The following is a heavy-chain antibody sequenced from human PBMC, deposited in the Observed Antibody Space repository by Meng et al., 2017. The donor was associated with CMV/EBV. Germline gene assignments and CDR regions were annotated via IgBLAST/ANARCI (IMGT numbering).Heavy chain of an antibody. J-gene: IGHJ6*02. CDR3: TRDPDDFWSGYPPGYGMDV. Sequence: GESLKISCAASGFTFSSYAMHWVRQAPGKGLEWVAVISYDGSNKYYADSVKGRFTISRDNSKNTLYLQMNSLRAEDTAVYYCTRDPDDFWSGYPPGYGMDVWGQGTTVTVSS. CDR2: ISYDGSNK. V-gene: IGHV3-30-3*01. D-gene: IGHD3-3*01. CDR1: GFTFSSYA.